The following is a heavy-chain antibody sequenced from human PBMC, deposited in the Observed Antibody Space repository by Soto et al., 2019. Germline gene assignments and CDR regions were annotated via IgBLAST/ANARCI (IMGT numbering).Heavy chain of an antibody. J-gene: IGHJ6*02. CDR2: ISSSSSYI. D-gene: IGHD7-27*01. CDR3: ARDSFPGVYYYGMDV. V-gene: IGHV3-21*01. CDR1: GFTFRSYS. Sequence: GGSLRLSCAASGFTFRSYSMNWVRQAPGKGLEWVSSISSSSSYIYYADSVKGRFTISRDNAKNSLYLQMNSLRAEDTAVYYCARDSFPGVYYYGMDVWGQGTTVTVSS.